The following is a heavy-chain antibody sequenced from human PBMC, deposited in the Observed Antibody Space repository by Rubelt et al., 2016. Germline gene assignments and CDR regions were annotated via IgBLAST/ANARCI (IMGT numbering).Heavy chain of an antibody. CDR3: ARETSIDSEYYYYYMDV. CDR1: GFTVSSNY. V-gene: IGHV3-66*01. D-gene: IGHD1-26*01. CDR2: IYRGCST. Sequence: VQLVESGGGVVQPGRSLRLSCAASGFTVSSNYMSWVRQAPGKGLEWVAVIYRGCSTYYADSVKGGFTISRDNSKNTRDLQMNSLRAEETAVYYCARETSIDSEYYYYYMDVWGKGTTVTVSS. J-gene: IGHJ6*03.